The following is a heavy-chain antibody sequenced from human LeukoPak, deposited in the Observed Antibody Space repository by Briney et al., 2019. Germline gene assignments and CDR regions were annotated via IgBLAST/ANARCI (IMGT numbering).Heavy chain of an antibody. CDR2: ISGSGGST. CDR1: GFTFSSYA. V-gene: IGHV3-23*01. D-gene: IGHD4-11*01. Sequence: GGSLRLSCAASGFTFSSYAMSWVRQAPGKGLEWVSAISGSGGSTYYADSVKGRFTISRDNSKNTLYLQMNSLRAEDTAIYYCTRVGYINEGIDYWGQGTLVTVSS. CDR3: TRVGYINEGIDY. J-gene: IGHJ4*02.